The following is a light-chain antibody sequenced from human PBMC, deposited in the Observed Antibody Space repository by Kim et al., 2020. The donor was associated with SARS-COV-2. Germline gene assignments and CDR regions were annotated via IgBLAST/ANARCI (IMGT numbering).Light chain of an antibody. CDR2: DTS. Sequence: QAVVTQEPSLTVSPGGTVTLTCGSSTGAVTSGHYPYWFQQKPGQAPRTLINDTSNKHSWTPARFSGSLLGGKAALTLSGAQPEDEAEYYCLLSYSGARARVFGGGTQLTVL. J-gene: IGLJ3*02. CDR3: LLSYSGARARV. CDR1: TGAVTSGHY. V-gene: IGLV7-46*01.